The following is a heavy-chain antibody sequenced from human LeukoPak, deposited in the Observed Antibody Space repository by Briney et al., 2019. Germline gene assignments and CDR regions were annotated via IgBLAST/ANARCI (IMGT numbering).Heavy chain of an antibody. V-gene: IGHV3-33*01. Sequence: GGSLRLSCAASGFTFSSYGMHWVRQAPGKGLEWVAVIWYDGSNKYYADSVKGRFTISRDNSKNTLYLQMNSLRAEDTAVYYCARDYLSIAAQAPVGYWGQGTLVTVSS. J-gene: IGHJ4*02. CDR2: IWYDGSNK. CDR3: ARDYLSIAAQAPVGY. CDR1: GFTFSSYG. D-gene: IGHD6-6*01.